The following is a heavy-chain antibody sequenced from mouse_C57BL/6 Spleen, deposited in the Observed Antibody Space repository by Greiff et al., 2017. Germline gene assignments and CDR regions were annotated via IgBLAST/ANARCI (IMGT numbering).Heavy chain of an antibody. D-gene: IGHD2-12*01. J-gene: IGHJ3*01. CDR1: GFTFSDYG. V-gene: IGHV5-17*01. CDR3: AGEGSYPFAY. CDR2: ISSGSSTI. Sequence: EVKLVESGGGLVKPGGSLKLSCAASGFTFSDYGMHWVRQAPEKGLEWVAYISSGSSTIYYADTVKGRFTISRDNAKNTLFLQMSSLRSEDTAMYYCAGEGSYPFAYWGQGTLVTVSA.